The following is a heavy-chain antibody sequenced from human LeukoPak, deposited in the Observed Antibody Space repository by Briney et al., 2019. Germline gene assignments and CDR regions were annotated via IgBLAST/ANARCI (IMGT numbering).Heavy chain of an antibody. V-gene: IGHV4-4*07. CDR3: ARGRYCSADICSGGDAFGI. Sequence: SETLSLTCTVSGGSINNYYWSWIRQPAGKGLEWIGRIYTRGSTNYNPSLKSRVTMSVDTSKNQFSLKLSSVTAADTAVYYCARGRYCSADICSGGDAFGIWGQGTMVSVSS. CDR1: GGSINNYY. J-gene: IGHJ3*02. D-gene: IGHD2-15*01. CDR2: IYTRGST.